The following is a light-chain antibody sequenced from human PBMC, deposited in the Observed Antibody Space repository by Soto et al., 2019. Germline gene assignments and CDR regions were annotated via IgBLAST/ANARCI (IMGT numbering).Light chain of an antibody. CDR2: DVS. CDR1: QSISSW. J-gene: IGKJ1*01. CDR3: RQYNAFWT. Sequence: DIQMTQSPSTLSASVGDRVTITCRASQSISSWLAWYQQKPGKAPKLLIYDVSNLESGVPSRFSGSGSGTEFTLTISSLRPDDVASYYCRQYNAFWTFGQGTKVDIK. V-gene: IGKV1-5*01.